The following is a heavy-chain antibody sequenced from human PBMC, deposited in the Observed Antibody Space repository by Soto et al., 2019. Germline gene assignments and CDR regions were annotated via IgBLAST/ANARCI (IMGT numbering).Heavy chain of an antibody. CDR1: GGTFCSYA. CDR2: IIPIFGTP. Sequence: QVQLVQSGADVKKPGSSVKLSCKASGGTFCSYAINWVRQAPGQGLEWMGGIIPIFGTPSYAQKFQGRVTLTAGESASAAYMELSSLRSDDTAVYYCARRAGYSSSSTAFDIWSQGTMVTVSS. V-gene: IGHV1-69*01. CDR3: ARRAGYSSSSTAFDI. J-gene: IGHJ3*02. D-gene: IGHD6-6*01.